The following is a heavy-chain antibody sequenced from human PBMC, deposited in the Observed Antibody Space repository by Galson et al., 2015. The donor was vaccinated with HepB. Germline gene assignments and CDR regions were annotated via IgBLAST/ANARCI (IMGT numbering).Heavy chain of an antibody. CDR3: ARDSRHAFDI. CDR1: GFTFSSSA. CDR2: ISYDGSNK. Sequence: FLRLSCAASGFTFSSSAMHRVRQAPGKGLEWVAVISYDGSNKYYADSVKGRFTISRDNTKNTMYLQMNSLRAGDTAVYYCARDSRHAFDIWGQGTMVTVSS. J-gene: IGHJ3*02. V-gene: IGHV3-30-3*01.